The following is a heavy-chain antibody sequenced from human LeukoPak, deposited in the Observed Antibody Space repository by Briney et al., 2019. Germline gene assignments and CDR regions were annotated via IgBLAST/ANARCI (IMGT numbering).Heavy chain of an antibody. CDR2: IYYSGST. V-gene: IGHV4-61*01. J-gene: IGHJ4*02. CDR3: ARAQSHYDFWSGYYIFDY. D-gene: IGHD3-3*01. Sequence: SETLSLTCTVSGVSVSSGSYYWSWTRQPPGKGLEWIGYIYYSGSTNYNPSLKSRVTISVDTSKNQFSLKLSSVTAADTAVYYCARAQSHYDFWSGYYIFDYWGQGTLVTVSS. CDR1: GVSVSSGSYY.